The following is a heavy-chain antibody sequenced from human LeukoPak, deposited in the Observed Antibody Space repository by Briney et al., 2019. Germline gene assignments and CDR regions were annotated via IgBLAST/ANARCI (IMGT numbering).Heavy chain of an antibody. CDR3: ARGRGAFDI. J-gene: IGHJ3*02. CDR2: ISSSGDTI. Sequence: GGSLRLSCAASGFTFRDYYMTWMRQAPGKGLEWLSYISSSGDTIYYADSVKGRFTISRDNAKNSLYLQMNSLRAEDTAVYYCARGRGAFDIWGQGTMVTVSS. CDR1: GFTFRDYY. V-gene: IGHV3-11*04.